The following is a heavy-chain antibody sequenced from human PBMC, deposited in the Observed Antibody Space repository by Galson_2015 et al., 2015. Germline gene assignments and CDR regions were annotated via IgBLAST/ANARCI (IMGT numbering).Heavy chain of an antibody. Sequence: CAISGDSVSSHSAAWNWIRQSPSRGLEWLGRTYYRSEWYNDYAVSVKSRITINPDTYRNQFSLQLNSVTPEDTAVYYCARDRGRRGYSGYIVSYFDGWGQGTLDTGSS. V-gene: IGHV6-1*01. CDR3: ARDRGRRGYSGYIVSYFDG. D-gene: IGHD5-12*01. CDR2: TYYRSEWYN. J-gene: IGHJ3*01. CDR1: GDSVSSHSAA.